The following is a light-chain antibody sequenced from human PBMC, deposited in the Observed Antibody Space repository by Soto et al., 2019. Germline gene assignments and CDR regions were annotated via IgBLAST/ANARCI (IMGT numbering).Light chain of an antibody. CDR2: DAS. CDR1: HYIGNY. CDR3: QQYDTLPPYT. V-gene: IGKV1-33*01. J-gene: IGKJ2*01. Sequence: DIQMTQSPSSLSASVGDRVTSACQAYHYIGNYLNWYQQKPGKAPRLLIYDASNLGIGVASRLSGSGSGTDVTFTISNLQPEDIATYYCQQYDTLPPYTFGQGTKVELK.